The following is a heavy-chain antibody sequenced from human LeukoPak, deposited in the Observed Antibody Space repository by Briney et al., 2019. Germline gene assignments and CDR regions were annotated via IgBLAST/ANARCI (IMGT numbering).Heavy chain of an antibody. CDR2: ISGSGGST. CDR1: GFTFSSYA. Sequence: GGSLRLSCAAYGFTFSSYAMSWVRQAPGKGLEWVSVISGSGGSTYYADSVKGRFTISRDNSKNTLYLQMNSLRAEDTAVYYCAKDPKYSNNWYYFDYWGQGTLVTVSS. D-gene: IGHD6-13*01. V-gene: IGHV3-23*01. CDR3: AKDPKYSNNWYYFDY. J-gene: IGHJ4*02.